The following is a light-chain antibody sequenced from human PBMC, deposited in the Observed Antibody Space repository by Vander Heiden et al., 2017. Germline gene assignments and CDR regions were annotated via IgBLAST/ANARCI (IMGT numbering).Light chain of an antibody. Sequence: QPPVPQSSSASAPLGSSVKLTCTLSSGHSNYFVAWHQQQPGKAPRFLMIREGSGTYNKGSGVPDRFSGASSGAERYLTISNLQFEDEYYDYCDTWDSHTLFFGGGTKLTVL. V-gene: IGLV4-60*02. J-gene: IGLJ1*01. CDR1: SGHSNYF. CDR2: REGSGTY. CDR3: DTWDSHTLF.